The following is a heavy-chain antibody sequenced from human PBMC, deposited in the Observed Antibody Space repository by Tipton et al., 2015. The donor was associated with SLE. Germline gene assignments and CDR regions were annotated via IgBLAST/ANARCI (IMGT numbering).Heavy chain of an antibody. D-gene: IGHD4-17*01. J-gene: IGHJ4*02. CDR3: ARDRDYGDSYYFDY. Sequence: VQLVQSGGGLVQPGGSLRLSCAASGFTFSSYSMNWVRQAPGKGLEWVANIKQDGSEKYYVDSVKGRFTISRDNAKNSLYLQMNSLRAEDTAVYYCARDRDYGDSYYFDYWGQGTLVTVSS. CDR2: IKQDGSEK. V-gene: IGHV3-7*01. CDR1: GFTFSSYS.